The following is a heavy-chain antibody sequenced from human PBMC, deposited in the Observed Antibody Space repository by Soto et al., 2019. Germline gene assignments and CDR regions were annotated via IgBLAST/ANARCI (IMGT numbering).Heavy chain of an antibody. CDR3: ARDFDDFWSGYLDV. V-gene: IGHV3-53*01. CDR1: GFTVSGNY. Sequence: GSLRLSCAASGFTVSGNYMSWVRQAPGKGLEWVSVIYSGGSTYYADSVKGRFTISRDNSKNTLYLQMNSLRAEDTAVYYCARDFDDFWSGYLDVWGQGTTVTVSS. D-gene: IGHD3-3*01. CDR2: IYSGGST. J-gene: IGHJ6*02.